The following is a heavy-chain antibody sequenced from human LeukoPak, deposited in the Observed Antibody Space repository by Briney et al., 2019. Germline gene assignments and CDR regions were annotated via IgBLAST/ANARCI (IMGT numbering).Heavy chain of an antibody. V-gene: IGHV3-48*02. J-gene: IGHJ5*02. CDR1: GVTLSSYA. CDR2: ISSSSSTI. D-gene: IGHD6-13*01. Sequence: PGGSLRLSCTASGVTLSSYAMSWARQAPGKGLEWVSYISSSSSTIYYADSVKGRFTISRDNAKNSLYLQMNSLRDEDTAVYYCAREANIASAIVWFDPWGQGTLVTVSS. CDR3: AREANIASAIVWFDP.